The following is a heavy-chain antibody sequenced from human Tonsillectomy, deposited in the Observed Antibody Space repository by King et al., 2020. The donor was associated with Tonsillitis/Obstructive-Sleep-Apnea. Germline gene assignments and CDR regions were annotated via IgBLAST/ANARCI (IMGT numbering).Heavy chain of an antibody. V-gene: IGHV3-33*01. Sequence: VQLVESGGGVVQPGRSLRLSCAASGFTFSSYGMHWVRQAPGKGLEWVAVIWYDGSNKYYADSVKGRFTISRDNSKNTLYLHMNSLRAEDTAVYYCAREPFSGGRYYFDYWDQGTLVTVSS. CDR1: GFTFSSYG. CDR3: AREPFSGGRYYFDY. D-gene: IGHD6-19*01. CDR2: IWYDGSNK. J-gene: IGHJ4*02.